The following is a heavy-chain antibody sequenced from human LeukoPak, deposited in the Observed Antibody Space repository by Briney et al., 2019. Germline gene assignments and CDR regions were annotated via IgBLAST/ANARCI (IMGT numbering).Heavy chain of an antibody. CDR3: ARVDTALGSGYGMDV. CDR2: IYYSGST. V-gene: IGHV4-59*01. Sequence: SETLSLTCTVSGGSISSYYWSWIRQPPGKGLEWIGYIYYSGSTNYNPSPKSRVTISVDTSKNQFSLKLSSVTAADTAVYYCARVDTALGSGYGMDVWGQGTTVTVSS. CDR1: GGSISSYY. J-gene: IGHJ6*02. D-gene: IGHD5-18*01.